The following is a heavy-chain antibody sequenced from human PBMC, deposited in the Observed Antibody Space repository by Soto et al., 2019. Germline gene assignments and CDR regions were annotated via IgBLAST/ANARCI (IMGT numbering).Heavy chain of an antibody. CDR2: IDYSGST. D-gene: IGHD5-18*01. J-gene: IGHJ4*02. V-gene: IGHV4-30-4*01. Sequence: PSETLSLTCTVSGGSISSSDYYWTWIRQPPGKGLEWIGYIDYSGSTYYNPSLKSRDIISVDTSKKQFYLTLTSMTAADTAVYYCARELTGYRYGPGEVYWGQGTLVTVSS. CDR1: GGSISSSDYY. CDR3: ARELTGYRYGPGEVY.